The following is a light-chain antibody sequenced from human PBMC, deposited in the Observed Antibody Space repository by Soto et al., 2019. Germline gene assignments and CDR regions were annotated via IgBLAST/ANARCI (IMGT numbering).Light chain of an antibody. CDR1: QSISSY. J-gene: IGKJ2*01. CDR3: QQSYSALLYT. Sequence: DIQMTQSPSSLSASVGDRVTITCRASQSISSYLNWYQQKPGKAPNLLIFAASSLQSGVPSRFSGSGSGTDFTLTINSLQPEDVATYYCQQSYSALLYTFGQGTKLEI. V-gene: IGKV1-39*01. CDR2: AAS.